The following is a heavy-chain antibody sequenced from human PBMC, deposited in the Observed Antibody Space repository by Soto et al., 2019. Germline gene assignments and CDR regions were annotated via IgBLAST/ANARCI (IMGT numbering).Heavy chain of an antibody. D-gene: IGHD3-22*01. CDR2: IIPILGIA. Sequence: EASVKVSCKASGGTFSSYTISWVRQAPGQGLEWMGRIIPILGIANYAQKFQGRVTITADKSTSTAYMELSSLRSEDTAVYYCARDDYYDSSAQNWFDPWGQGTLVTVSS. J-gene: IGHJ5*02. V-gene: IGHV1-69*04. CDR3: ARDDYYDSSAQNWFDP. CDR1: GGTFSSYT.